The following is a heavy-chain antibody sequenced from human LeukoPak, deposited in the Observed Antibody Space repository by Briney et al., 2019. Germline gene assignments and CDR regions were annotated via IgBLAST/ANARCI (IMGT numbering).Heavy chain of an antibody. CDR1: GFTFSDYY. V-gene: IGHV3-11*04. Sequence: GGSLRLSCAASGFTFSDYYMSWIRQAPGKGLEWVSYISSSGSTIYYADSVKGRFTISRDNAKNSLYLQMNSLRAEDTAVYYCARVTIAAAGTNYYYYGMDVWGQGTTVTVSS. CDR3: ARVTIAAAGTNYYYYGMDV. CDR2: ISSSGSTI. D-gene: IGHD6-13*01. J-gene: IGHJ6*02.